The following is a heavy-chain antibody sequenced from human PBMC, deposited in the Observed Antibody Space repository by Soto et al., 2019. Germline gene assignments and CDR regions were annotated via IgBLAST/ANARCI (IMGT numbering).Heavy chain of an antibody. D-gene: IGHD4-4*01. CDR2: IFPRDFYV. CDR1: GYTFTNYW. Sequence: PGESLKISCQTSGYTFTNYWIGWVRQMPGGCLEWLGLIFPRDFYVRYSPSFEGQVTISADRSTATAFLQWRSLKVSDSDLYFCARLVSLLQPIDSWGQGTPVTVSS. CDR3: ARLVSLLQPIDS. J-gene: IGHJ5*01. V-gene: IGHV5-51*01.